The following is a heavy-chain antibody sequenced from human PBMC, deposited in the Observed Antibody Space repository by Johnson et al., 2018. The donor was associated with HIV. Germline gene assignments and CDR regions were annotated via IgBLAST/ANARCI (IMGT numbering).Heavy chain of an antibody. V-gene: IGHV3-11*04. CDR2: IRTSSSTI. CDR3: ARAINDAFDI. CDR1: GFTFSDYY. Sequence: QMQLVESGGGLVKPGGSLRLSCAASGFTFSDYYMSWIRQAPGKGPEWISYIRTSSSTIYYAASVKGRFTISRDNAKNSLYLQMNSLRAEDTAVYFCARAINDAFDIWGQGTMVTVSP. J-gene: IGHJ3*02.